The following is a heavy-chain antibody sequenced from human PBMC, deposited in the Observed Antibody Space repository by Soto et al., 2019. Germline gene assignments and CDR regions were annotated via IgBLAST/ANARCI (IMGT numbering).Heavy chain of an antibody. CDR2: IDPSDSQT. J-gene: IGHJ4*02. V-gene: IGHV5-10-1*01. D-gene: IGHD3-22*01. Sequence: GESLKISCKGSGYSFAGYWITWVRQKPGKGLEWMGRIDPSDSQTYYSPSFRGHVTISVTKSITTVFLQWSSPRASDTAMYYCARQIYDSDTGPNFQYYFDSWGQGTPVTVSS. CDR3: ARQIYDSDTGPNFQYYFDS. CDR1: GYSFAGYW.